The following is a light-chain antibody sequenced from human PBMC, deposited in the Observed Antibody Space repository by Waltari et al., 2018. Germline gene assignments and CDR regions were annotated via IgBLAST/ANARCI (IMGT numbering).Light chain of an antibody. CDR3: HQYKIWPEA. CDR2: GAS. CDR1: QSISDS. Sequence: EIVMTQSPATLSVSPGERATLSCTASQSISDSLGWYQQRPGQAPRLLISGASTRAPGIPARFSGSGSGTEFTLTISSLQSEDFAVYYCHQYKIWPEAFGQGTKVEIK. J-gene: IGKJ1*01. V-gene: IGKV3D-15*01.